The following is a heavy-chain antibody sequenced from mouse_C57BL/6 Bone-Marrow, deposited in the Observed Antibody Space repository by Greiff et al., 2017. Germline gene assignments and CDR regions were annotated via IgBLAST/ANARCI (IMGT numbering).Heavy chain of an antibody. V-gene: IGHV1-39*01. Sequence: EVQLKESGPELVKPGASVKISCKASGYSFTDYIMNWVKQSNGKSLEWIGVINPNYGTTSYNQKFKGKATLTVDQSSSTAYMQLNSLTSEDSAVYYGARCYDYDYAMDDWGQGTSVTVSS. D-gene: IGHD2-4*01. CDR2: INPNYGTT. J-gene: IGHJ4*01. CDR1: GYSFTDYI. CDR3: ARCYDYDYAMDD.